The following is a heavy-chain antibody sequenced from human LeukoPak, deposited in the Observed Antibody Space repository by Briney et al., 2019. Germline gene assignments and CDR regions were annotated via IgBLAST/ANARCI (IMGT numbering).Heavy chain of an antibody. J-gene: IGHJ3*02. V-gene: IGHV4-39*01. CDR2: IYYSGST. D-gene: IGHD3-16*02. CDR1: GSSISSSSYY. CDR3: ARRLWTGMSDYVWGSYRHGAFDI. Sequence: SETLSLTCTVSGSSISSSSYYWGWIRQPPGKGLEWIGSIYYSGSTYYNPSLKSRVTISVDTSKNQFSLKLSSVTAADTAVYYCARRLWTGMSDYVWGSYRHGAFDIWGQGTMVTVSS.